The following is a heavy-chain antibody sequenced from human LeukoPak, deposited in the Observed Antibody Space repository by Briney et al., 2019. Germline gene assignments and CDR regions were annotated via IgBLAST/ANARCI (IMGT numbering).Heavy chain of an antibody. Sequence: SETLSLTCTVSGGSISSSSYYWGWIRQPPGKGLEWIGSIYYSGSTYYNPSLKSRVTISVDTSKNQFSLKLSSVTAADTAVYYCAGGGYRYGNDYYYYMDVWGKGTTVTVSS. D-gene: IGHD5-18*01. J-gene: IGHJ6*03. CDR2: IYYSGST. CDR1: GGSISSSSYY. CDR3: AGGGYRYGNDYYYYMDV. V-gene: IGHV4-39*01.